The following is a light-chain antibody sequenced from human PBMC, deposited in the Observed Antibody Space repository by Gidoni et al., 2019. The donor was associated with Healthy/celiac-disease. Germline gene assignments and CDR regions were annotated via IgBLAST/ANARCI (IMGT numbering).Light chain of an antibody. J-gene: IGKJ2*01. CDR1: KRSSSW. Sequence: DLPMTQSPSTLSSSVGDRVTITCRASKRSSSWLAWYQQKPGKAPKLLIYDASSLESGVPSRFSGSGSGTEFTLTISSLQPDDFATYYCQQYNSYSYTFGQGTKLEIK. V-gene: IGKV1-5*01. CDR2: DAS. CDR3: QQYNSYSYT.